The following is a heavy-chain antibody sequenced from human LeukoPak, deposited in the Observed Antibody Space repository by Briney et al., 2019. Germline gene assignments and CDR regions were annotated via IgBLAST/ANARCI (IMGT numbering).Heavy chain of an antibody. CDR3: ARDPTYLDSSHAFDI. CDR1: GGTFSSYA. D-gene: IGHD3-9*01. CDR2: IIPILGIA. Sequence: SVKVSCKASGGTFSSYAISWVRQAPGQGLEWMGRIIPILGIANYAQKFQGRVTITADKSTSTAYMELSSLRSEGTAVYYCARDPTYLDSSHAFDIWGQGTMVTVSS. J-gene: IGHJ3*02. V-gene: IGHV1-69*04.